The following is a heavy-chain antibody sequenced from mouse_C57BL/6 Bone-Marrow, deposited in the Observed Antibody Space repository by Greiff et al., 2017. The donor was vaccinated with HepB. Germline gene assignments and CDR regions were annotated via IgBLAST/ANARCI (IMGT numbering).Heavy chain of an antibody. J-gene: IGHJ2*01. CDR3: TTLYGNFFFDY. CDR2: IDPENGDT. CDR1: GFNIKDDY. V-gene: IGHV14-4*01. D-gene: IGHD2-1*01. Sequence: VQLKQSGAELVRPGASVKLSCTASGFNIKDDYMHWVKQRPEQGLEWIGWIDPENGDTEYASKFQGKATITADTSSNTAYLQLSSLTSEDTAVYYCTTLYGNFFFDYWGQGTTLTVSS.